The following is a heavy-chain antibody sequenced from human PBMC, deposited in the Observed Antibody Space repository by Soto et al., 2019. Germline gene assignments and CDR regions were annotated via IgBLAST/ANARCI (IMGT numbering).Heavy chain of an antibody. Sequence: RGEALKISCKGSGYSFTSYWISWVRQMPGKGLEWMGRIDPSDSYTNYSPSFQGHVTISADKSISTAYLQWSSLKASDTAMYYCLWFSRDDAFDIWGQGTMVTVSS. CDR2: IDPSDSYT. J-gene: IGHJ3*02. V-gene: IGHV5-10-1*01. D-gene: IGHD3-9*01. CDR3: LWFSRDDAFDI. CDR1: GYSFTSYW.